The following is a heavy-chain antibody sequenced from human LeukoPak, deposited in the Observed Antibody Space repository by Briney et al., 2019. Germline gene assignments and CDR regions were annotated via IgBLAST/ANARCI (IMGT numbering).Heavy chain of an antibody. CDR1: GFTFSSYA. D-gene: IGHD1-26*01. Sequence: RGSLRLSCAASGFTFSSYAMSWVRQAPGKGLEWVSAISGSGGSTYYADSVKGRFTISRDNSKNTLYLQMNSLRAEDTAVYYCAKDSGSFGYYYYGMDVWGQGTTVTVSS. V-gene: IGHV3-23*01. J-gene: IGHJ6*02. CDR3: AKDSGSFGYYYYGMDV. CDR2: ISGSGGST.